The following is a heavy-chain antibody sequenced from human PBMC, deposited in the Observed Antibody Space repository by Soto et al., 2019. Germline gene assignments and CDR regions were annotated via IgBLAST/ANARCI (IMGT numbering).Heavy chain of an antibody. CDR3: AGSPYGDRQSNCFDP. CDR1: GDSLSNYY. D-gene: IGHD4-17*01. Sequence: SETLSLTCNVSGDSLSNYYWNWIRQPPGKGLEWMGYISYSGSSDYNPSLKSRVTISVDTSKNQFPLKLSSVTAADTAVYFCAGSPYGDRQSNCFDPWGQGTLVTLSS. CDR2: ISYSGSS. J-gene: IGHJ5*02. V-gene: IGHV4-59*08.